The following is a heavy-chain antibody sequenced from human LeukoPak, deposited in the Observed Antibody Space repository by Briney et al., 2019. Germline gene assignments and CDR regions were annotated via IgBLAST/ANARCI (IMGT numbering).Heavy chain of an antibody. J-gene: IGHJ6*03. V-gene: IGHV3-33*01. CDR3: ARSSTGYYGSGSYYPYYMDV. Sequence: PGRSLRLSCAAPGFTFSSYGMHWVRQAPGKGLEWVAVIWYDGSNKYYADSVKGRFTISRDNSKNTLYLQMNSLRAEDTAVYYCARSSTGYYGSGSYYPYYMDVWGKGTTVTVSS. CDR2: IWYDGSNK. D-gene: IGHD3-10*01. CDR1: GFTFSSYG.